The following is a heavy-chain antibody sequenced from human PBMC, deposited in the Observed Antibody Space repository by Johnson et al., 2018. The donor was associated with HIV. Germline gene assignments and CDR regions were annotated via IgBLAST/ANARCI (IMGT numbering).Heavy chain of an antibody. CDR1: GFRFSSYD. J-gene: IGHJ3*02. D-gene: IGHD6-13*01. CDR3: ARARAGDAFDI. Sequence: VQLVESGGGLVQPGGSLRLSCAASGFRFSSYDMHWVRQLRGKGLEWVSNFDTAGDTYYADSVMGRFTISSENANNALYLQMNSLRAEDTAVYYCARARAGDAFDIWGQGTMVTVSS. V-gene: IGHV3-13*01. CDR2: FDTAGDT.